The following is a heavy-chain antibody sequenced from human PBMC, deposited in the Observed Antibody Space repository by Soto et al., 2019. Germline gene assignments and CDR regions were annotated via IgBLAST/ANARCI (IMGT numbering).Heavy chain of an antibody. Sequence: CEASLESFQSCSMQCVRQEKGQSLEWMGWINAGNGNTKYSQKFQGRVTITRDTSASTAYMELSSLRSEDTAVYYFSRDFSGWYEPNYGIDVCGQATMVTVSS. CDR3: SRDFSGWYEPNYGIDV. CDR2: INAGNGNT. CDR1: LESFQSCS. D-gene: IGHD6-19*01. J-gene: IGHJ6*02. V-gene: IGHV1-3*01.